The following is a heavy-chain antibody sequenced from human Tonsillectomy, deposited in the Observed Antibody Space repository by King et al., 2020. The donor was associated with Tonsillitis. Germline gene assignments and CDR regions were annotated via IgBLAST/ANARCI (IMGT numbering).Heavy chain of an antibody. Sequence: QLQESGPGLVKPSETLSLSCTVSGGSISSYCWSWIRQPPGKGLEWIGYIFYSGSTKYNPSLKSRATISVDTSKNQFSLKLSSVSAADTAVYYCARDLVNRSSLGMDIWGQGTTVTVSS. V-gene: IGHV4-59*01. CDR3: ARDLVNRSSLGMDI. CDR2: IFYSGST. J-gene: IGHJ6*02. D-gene: IGHD6-6*01. CDR1: GGSISSYC.